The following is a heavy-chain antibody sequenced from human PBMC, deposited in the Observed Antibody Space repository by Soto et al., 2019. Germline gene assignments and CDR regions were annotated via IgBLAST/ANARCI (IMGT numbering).Heavy chain of an antibody. J-gene: IGHJ6*02. CDR1: GGSFSGYY. CDR3: AGGRGRQQLVMSYYYGMDV. D-gene: IGHD6-13*01. V-gene: IGHV4-34*01. CDR2: INHSGST. Sequence: SETLSLTCAVYGGSFSGYYWSWIRQPPGKGLEWIGEINHSGSTNYNPSLKSRVTISVDTSKNQFSLNLSSVTAADTAVYYCAGGRGRQQLVMSYYYGMDVWGQGTTVTVSS.